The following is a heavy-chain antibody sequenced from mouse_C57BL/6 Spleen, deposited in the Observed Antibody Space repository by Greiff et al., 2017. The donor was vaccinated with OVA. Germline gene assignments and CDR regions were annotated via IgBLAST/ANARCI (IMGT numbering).Heavy chain of an antibody. CDR1: GYTFTDYY. J-gene: IGHJ3*01. V-gene: IGHV1-26*01. Sequence: VQLQQSGPELVKPGASVKISCKASGYTFTDYYMNWVKQSHGKSLEWIGDINPNNGGTSYNQKFKGKATLTVDKSSSTAYMELRSLTSEDSAVYYCARGGPVGYVIAYWGQGTLVTVSA. D-gene: IGHD2-2*01. CDR3: ARGGPVGYVIAY. CDR2: INPNNGGT.